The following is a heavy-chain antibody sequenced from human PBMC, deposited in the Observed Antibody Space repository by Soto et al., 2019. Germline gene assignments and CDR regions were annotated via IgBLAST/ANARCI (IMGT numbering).Heavy chain of an antibody. J-gene: IGHJ4*02. D-gene: IGHD4-17*01. CDR1: GGSISSSIYY. V-gene: IGHV4-39*01. CDR2: IYYSGST. CDR3: ARQTTVVTPSAFDY. Sequence: QLQLQESGPGLVKPSETLSLTCTVSGGSISSSIYYWGWFGNPPGKGLEWIGSIYYSGSTYYNPSLESRFTIFVDTSKNKFSLKLSSVTAADTAVYYCARQTTVVTPSAFDYWGQGTLVTVSS.